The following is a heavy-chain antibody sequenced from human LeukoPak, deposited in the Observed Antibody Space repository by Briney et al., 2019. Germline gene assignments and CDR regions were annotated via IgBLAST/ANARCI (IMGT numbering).Heavy chain of an antibody. Sequence: ASVKVSCKASGYTFTSYDINWVRQATGQGLEWMGWMNPNSGNTGYAQKFQGRVTMTRNTSISTAYMELSSLRSEDTAVYYCARVSIRITIFGVVTIGGDYYFDYWGQGTLVTVSS. CDR3: ARVSIRITIFGVVTIGGDYYFDY. CDR2: MNPNSGNT. D-gene: IGHD3-3*01. J-gene: IGHJ4*02. CDR1: GYTFTSYD. V-gene: IGHV1-8*01.